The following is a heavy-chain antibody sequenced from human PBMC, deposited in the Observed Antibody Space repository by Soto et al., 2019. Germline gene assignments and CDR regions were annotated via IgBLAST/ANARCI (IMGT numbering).Heavy chain of an antibody. J-gene: IGHJ3*02. Sequence: GDSLKISCKGSGYTFTNYWIAWVRQMPGKGPEWMGIIYPGDSDIIYSPSFQGQVTISAAKSISTAYLQWNSLKASDTAMYYCARLTGNTGAFDIWGQGTMVTVSS. V-gene: IGHV5-51*01. CDR2: IYPGDSDI. CDR1: GYTFTNYW. CDR3: ARLTGNTGAFDI. D-gene: IGHD1-7*01.